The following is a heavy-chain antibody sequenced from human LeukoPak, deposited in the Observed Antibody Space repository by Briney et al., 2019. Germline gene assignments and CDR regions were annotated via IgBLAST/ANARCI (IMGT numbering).Heavy chain of an antibody. CDR2: IIPIFGTA. V-gene: IGHV1-69*13. CDR1: GGTFSSYA. D-gene: IGHD6-13*01. Sequence: SVKVSCKASGGTFSSYAISWVRQAPGQGLEWMGGIIPIFGTANYAQKFQGRVTITADESTSTAYMELSSLRSEDTAVYYCAKTAGIAAAGVFDPWGQGTLVTVSS. J-gene: IGHJ5*02. CDR3: AKTAGIAAAGVFDP.